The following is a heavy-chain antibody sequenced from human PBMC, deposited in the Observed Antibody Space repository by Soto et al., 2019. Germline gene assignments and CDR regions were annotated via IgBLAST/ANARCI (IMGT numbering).Heavy chain of an antibody. CDR3: VRVPSGGYAFSLDDD. Sequence: EVQLVESGGGLVQPGGSLRLSCAASGFTFSSYWMHWVRQAPGKGLVWVSRINSDGSSTTYADSVKGRFTISRDNAKNTLYMQMNSLRAEDTAVYYCVRVPSGGYAFSLDDDWGQGTLVTVSS. D-gene: IGHD5-12*01. CDR1: GFTFSSYW. CDR2: INSDGSST. V-gene: IGHV3-74*01. J-gene: IGHJ4*02.